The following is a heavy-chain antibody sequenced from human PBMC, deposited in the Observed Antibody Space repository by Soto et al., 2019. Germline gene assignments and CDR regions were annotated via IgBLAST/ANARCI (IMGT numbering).Heavy chain of an antibody. J-gene: IGHJ4*02. CDR1: EFTFSQHW. CDR2: IKPDGSEK. D-gene: IGHD4-17*01. V-gene: IGHV3-7*01. Sequence: EVHLVESGGGLVQPGGSLRLSCAASEFTFSQHWMSWVRQALGKGLEWVADIKPDGSEKYYVDSVKGRFTISRDNAKNSVYLQMNSLRAEDTSVYYCARGHYGRDYWGQGTLVPVSS. CDR3: ARGHYGRDY.